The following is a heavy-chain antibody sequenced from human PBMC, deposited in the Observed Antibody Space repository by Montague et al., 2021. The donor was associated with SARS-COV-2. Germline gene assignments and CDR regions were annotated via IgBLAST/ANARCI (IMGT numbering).Heavy chain of an antibody. CDR2: IYYTGNT. J-gene: IGHJ3*01. V-gene: IGHV4-39*02. Sequence: SETLSLTCTVSGGSISNNIYYWSLIRQPPGKGLEWIGSIYYTGNTYYSPSLRSRVTISVETSKNHFTLKLSSVTAAETAVYYCARLKRYFDSRCCPYALDFWGQGTKVTVSS. CDR1: GGSISNNIYY. D-gene: IGHD3-22*01. CDR3: ARLKRYFDSRCCPYALDF.